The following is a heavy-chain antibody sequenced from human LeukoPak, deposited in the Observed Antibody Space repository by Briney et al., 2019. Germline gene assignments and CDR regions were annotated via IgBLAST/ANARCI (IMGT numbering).Heavy chain of an antibody. CDR2: INHSGST. Sequence: SETLSLTCAVYGGSFSGYYWSWIRQPPGKGLEWIGEINHSGSTNYNPSLKSRAIISVDTSKNQFSLKLSSVTAADTAVYYCARLYGSGSYYRHWGQGILVTVSS. D-gene: IGHD3-10*01. V-gene: IGHV4-34*01. CDR3: ARLYGSGSYYRH. CDR1: GGSFSGYY. J-gene: IGHJ4*02.